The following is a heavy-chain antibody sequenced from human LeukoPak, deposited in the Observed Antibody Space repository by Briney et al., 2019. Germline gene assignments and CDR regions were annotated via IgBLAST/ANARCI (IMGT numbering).Heavy chain of an antibody. CDR3: ARENSGSYYQFDC. Sequence: GGSLRLSCAASGFTFSSYEMNWVRQAPGKGLEWVSYISSSGSTIYYADSVKGRFTISRDNDKNSLYLQMNSLRAEDTAVYYCARENSGSYYQFDCWGQGTLVTVSS. D-gene: IGHD1-26*01. CDR1: GFTFSSYE. CDR2: ISSSGSTI. V-gene: IGHV3-48*03. J-gene: IGHJ4*02.